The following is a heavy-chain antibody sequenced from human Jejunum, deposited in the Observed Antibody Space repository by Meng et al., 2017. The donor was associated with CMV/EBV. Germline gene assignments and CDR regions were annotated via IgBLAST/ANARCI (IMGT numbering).Heavy chain of an antibody. V-gene: IGHV4-61*01. CDR2: VEYTGST. Sequence: GSVSSGSYFWSWIRQPPGRGLEWIGYVEYTGSTNYNPSLKRRVIISVDTSKNQFSLKLRSVSAADTAVYYCARGEKRSQYYYGLDVWGQGTTVTVSS. CDR3: ARGEKRSQYYYGLDV. D-gene: IGHD1-26*01. CDR1: GSVSSGSYF. J-gene: IGHJ6*02.